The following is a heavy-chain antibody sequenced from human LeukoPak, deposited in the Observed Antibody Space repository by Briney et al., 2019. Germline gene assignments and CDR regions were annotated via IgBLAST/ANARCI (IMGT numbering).Heavy chain of an antibody. CDR2: IIPILGIA. CDR3: AIHPYYDFWSGYIKLDY. CDR1: GGTFSSYT. V-gene: IGHV1-69*02. D-gene: IGHD3-3*01. J-gene: IGHJ4*02. Sequence: SVKVSCKASGGTFSSYTISWVRQAPGQGLEWMGRIIPILGIANYAQKVQGRVTITADKSTSTAYMELSSLRAEDTAVYYCAIHPYYDFWSGYIKLDYWGQGTLVTVSS.